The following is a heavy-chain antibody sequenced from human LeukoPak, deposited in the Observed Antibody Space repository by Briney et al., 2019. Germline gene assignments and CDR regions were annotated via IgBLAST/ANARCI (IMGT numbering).Heavy chain of an antibody. Sequence: PGGTLRLSCAASGCTFSSDGMHWVRKPPGKGQERVAFIRYDGSNKYYANPVKGRFTNSRGNSKNTLYLQMNSLRARNTALYYCAKAPSGSYRGGFYYWGQGGLVTVSS. J-gene: IGHJ4*02. CDR2: IRYDGSNK. D-gene: IGHD1-26*01. V-gene: IGHV3-30*02. CDR3: AKAPSGSYRGGFYY. CDR1: GCTFSSDG.